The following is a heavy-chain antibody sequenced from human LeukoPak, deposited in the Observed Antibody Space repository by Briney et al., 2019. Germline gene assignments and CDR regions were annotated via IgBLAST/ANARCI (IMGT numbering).Heavy chain of an antibody. V-gene: IGHV3-30-3*01. CDR3: AREGRKDTRIQLWTTVPVHFDY. CDR1: GFTFSSYA. Sequence: PGRSLRLSCAASGFTFSSYAMHWVRQAPGKGLEWVAIISYDGSNKYYADSVKGRFTISRDNSKNTLCLQMNSLRAEDTAVYYCAREGRKDTRIQLWTTVPVHFDYWGQGTLVTVSS. CDR2: ISYDGSNK. J-gene: IGHJ4*02. D-gene: IGHD5-18*01.